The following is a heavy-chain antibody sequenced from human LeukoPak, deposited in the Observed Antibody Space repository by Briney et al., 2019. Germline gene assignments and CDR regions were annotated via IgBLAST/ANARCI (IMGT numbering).Heavy chain of an antibody. CDR2: IIPIFGTA. J-gene: IGHJ6*03. V-gene: IGHV1-69*06. D-gene: IGHD2-2*01. CDR1: GGTFSSYA. CDR3: ASSPGGYCSSTSCYYYYYYMDV. Sequence: ASVKVSCKASGGTFSSYAISWVRQAPGQGLEWMGGIIPIFGTANYAQKFQGRVTITADKSTSTVYMELSSLRSEDTAVYYCASSPGGYCSSTSCYYYYYYMDVWGKGTTVTVSS.